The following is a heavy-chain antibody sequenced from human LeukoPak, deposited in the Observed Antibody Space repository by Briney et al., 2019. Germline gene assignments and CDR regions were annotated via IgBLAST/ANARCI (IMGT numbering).Heavy chain of an antibody. CDR1: GFTFSSYE. CDR3: ARARPMEDDY. D-gene: IGHD3-10*01. V-gene: IGHV3-48*03. J-gene: IGHJ4*02. Sequence: PGGSLRLACAASGFTFSSYEMNWVRQAPGKGLEWVSYISSSGSTIYYADSVKGRFTISRDNAKNSLYLQMNSLRAEDTAVYYCARARPMEDDYWGQGTLVTVSS. CDR2: ISSSGSTI.